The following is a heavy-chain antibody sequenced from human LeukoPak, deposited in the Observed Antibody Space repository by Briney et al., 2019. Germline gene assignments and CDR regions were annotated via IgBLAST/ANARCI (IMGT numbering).Heavy chain of an antibody. V-gene: IGHV1-46*01. CDR3: ARDRYYDSSGYLYNWFDP. CDR1: GYTFTSYY. D-gene: IGHD3-22*01. J-gene: IGHJ5*02. Sequence: ASVKVSCKASGYTFTSYYMHWVRQAPGRGLEWVGIINPSSGSTSYAQKFQGRVTMTRDTSTSTVYMELSSLRSEDTAVYYCARDRYYDSSGYLYNWFDPWGQGTLVTVSS. CDR2: INPSSGST.